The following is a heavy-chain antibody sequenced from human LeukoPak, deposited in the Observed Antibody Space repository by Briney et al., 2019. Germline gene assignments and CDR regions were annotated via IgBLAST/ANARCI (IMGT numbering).Heavy chain of an antibody. CDR3: GRGDDAFDI. V-gene: IGHV1-18*01. Sequence: ASVKVSCKASGYTFTSYGISWVRQAPGQGLEWMGWISAYNGNTNYAQKLQGRVTVTTDTSTSTVYMELRSLRSDDTAVYYCGRGDDAFDIWGQGTMVTVSS. CDR2: ISAYNGNT. CDR1: GYTFTSYG. J-gene: IGHJ3*02.